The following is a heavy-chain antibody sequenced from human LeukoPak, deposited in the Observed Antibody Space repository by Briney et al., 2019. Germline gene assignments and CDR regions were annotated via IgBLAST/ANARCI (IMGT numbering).Heavy chain of an antibody. CDR1: GGTFFVNA. Sequence: SVKVSCKASGGTFFVNAIHWVRQAPGQGLEWMGDIIPIFPKSNYAQKFQGRVTFTADESTSTAYMEMSSLTSEDTAVYYCARDGVRNMGLRLDYWGQGTLVIVSS. V-gene: IGHV1-69*13. CDR3: ARDGVRNMGLRLDY. J-gene: IGHJ4*02. D-gene: IGHD1-14*01. CDR2: IIPIFPKS.